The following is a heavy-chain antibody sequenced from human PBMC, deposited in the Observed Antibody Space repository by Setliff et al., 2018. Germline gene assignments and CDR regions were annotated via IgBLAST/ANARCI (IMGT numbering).Heavy chain of an antibody. CDR2: IYYSGST. Sequence: SETLSLTCAVSGGSISSGGYSWSWIRQPPGKGLEWIGSIYYSGSTNYNPSLKSRVTISVDTSKNQFSLKLSSVTAADTALYYCARDKRNGATGAFDIWGQGTMVTVSS. V-gene: IGHV4-61*08. J-gene: IGHJ3*02. CDR1: GGSISSGGYS. D-gene: IGHD1-1*01. CDR3: ARDKRNGATGAFDI.